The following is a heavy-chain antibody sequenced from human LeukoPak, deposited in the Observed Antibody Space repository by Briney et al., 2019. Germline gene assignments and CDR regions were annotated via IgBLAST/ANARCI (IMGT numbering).Heavy chain of an antibody. J-gene: IGHJ5*02. CDR1: GGSISSSSYY. CDR2: IYYSGST. D-gene: IGHD3-22*01. CDR3: ARTEGRVTYYYDSSGYYNWFDP. Sequence: PSETLSLTCTVSGGSISSSSYYWGWIRQPPGKGLEWIGSIYYSGSTYYNPFLKSRATISVDTSKNQFSLKLSPVTAADTAVYYCARTEGRVTYYYDSSGYYNWFDPWGQGTLVTVSS. V-gene: IGHV4-39*01.